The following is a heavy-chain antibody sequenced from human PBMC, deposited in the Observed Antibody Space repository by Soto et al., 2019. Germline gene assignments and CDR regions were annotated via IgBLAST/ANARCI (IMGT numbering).Heavy chain of an antibody. CDR1: GFTFSSYW. V-gene: IGHV3-7*01. CDR2: IKGDGSEK. CDR3: VRGQNWAFES. D-gene: IGHD7-27*01. Sequence: GSLSLSCAASGFTFSSYWINWVRQAPGKGLEWVANIKGDGSEKSYVDSVKGRFTISRDNAKNSLYLQMSSLRAEDTAVYHYVRGQNWAFESWGQGTLVTVPQ. J-gene: IGHJ4*02.